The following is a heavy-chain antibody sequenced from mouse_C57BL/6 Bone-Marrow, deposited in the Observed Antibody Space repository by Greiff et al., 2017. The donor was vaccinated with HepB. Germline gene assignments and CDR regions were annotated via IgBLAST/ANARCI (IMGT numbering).Heavy chain of an antibody. CDR3: AKSPRYYGSSRDYAMDY. D-gene: IGHD1-1*01. Sequence: DVQLVESGGGLVKPGGSLKLSCAASGFTFSDYGMHWVRQAPEKGLEWVAYISSGSSTIYYADTVKGRFTISRDNAKNTLFLQMTSLRSEDTAMYYCAKSPRYYGSSRDYAMDYWGQGTSVTVSS. CDR2: ISSGSSTI. CDR1: GFTFSDYG. V-gene: IGHV5-17*01. J-gene: IGHJ4*01.